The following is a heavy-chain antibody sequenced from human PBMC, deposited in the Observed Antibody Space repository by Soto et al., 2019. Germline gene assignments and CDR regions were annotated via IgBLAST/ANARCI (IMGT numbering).Heavy chain of an antibody. CDR1: GGSISSGDYY. CDR2: IYYSGST. Sequence: SETLSLTCTVSGGSISSGDYYWSWIRQPPGKGLEWIGYIYYSGSTYYNPSLKSRVTISVDTSKNQFSLKLSSVTAADTAVYYCARVGGDYDILTGYSAFDYWGQGTLVTVSS. V-gene: IGHV4-30-4*01. D-gene: IGHD3-9*01. J-gene: IGHJ4*02. CDR3: ARVGGDYDILTGYSAFDY.